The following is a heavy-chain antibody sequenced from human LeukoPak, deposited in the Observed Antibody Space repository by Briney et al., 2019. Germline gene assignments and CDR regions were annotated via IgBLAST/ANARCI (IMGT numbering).Heavy chain of an antibody. CDR3: AKDPTYYDFWSGYSSYFDY. CDR2: MSSSDDGR. D-gene: IGHD3-3*01. CDR1: GFTFSSYW. V-gene: IGHV3-23*01. J-gene: IGHJ4*02. Sequence: GGSLRLSCAASGFTFSSYWMHWVRQAPGKGLEWVSAMSSSDDGRYYAASVRGRFTISRDTSRSTLYLQMNSLRAEDTAVYYCAKDPTYYDFWSGYSSYFDYWGQGTLVTVSS.